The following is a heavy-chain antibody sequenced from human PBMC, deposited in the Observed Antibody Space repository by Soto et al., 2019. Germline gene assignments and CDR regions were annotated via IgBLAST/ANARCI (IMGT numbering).Heavy chain of an antibody. Sequence: GGSLRLSCTASGFTFSSYAMTWVRQAPGRGLEGVSGITASGCRTFYADSVKGRFTISRDNSRSTLYLQMNSLRAEDTAVYYCAKDTRYADYVRWFDSWGQGTLVTVSS. CDR2: ITASGCRT. V-gene: IGHV3-23*01. D-gene: IGHD4-17*01. CDR3: AKDTRYADYVRWFDS. J-gene: IGHJ5*01. CDR1: GFTFSSYA.